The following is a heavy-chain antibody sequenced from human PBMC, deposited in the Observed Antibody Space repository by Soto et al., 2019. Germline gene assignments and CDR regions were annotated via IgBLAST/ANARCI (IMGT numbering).Heavy chain of an antibody. CDR2: MGGAGAR. CDR3: TRATFGVGMDL. CDR1: GFTYNSYD. V-gene: IGHV3-13*01. Sequence: EVQLVESGGGLVQPGGSLRLSCAAFGFTYNSYDMIWVRQVTGKGLEWIASMGGAGAREYSGSVKGRFIISRDNAKNSLYLQMDSRRVADTGVYYCTRATFGVGMDLWGHGTPVTVSS. J-gene: IGHJ6*02. D-gene: IGHD3-10*01.